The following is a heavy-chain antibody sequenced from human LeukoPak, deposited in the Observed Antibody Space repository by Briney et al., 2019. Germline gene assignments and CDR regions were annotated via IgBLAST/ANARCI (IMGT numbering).Heavy chain of an antibody. J-gene: IGHJ4*02. CDR2: MNPKSGNT. CDR1: GYTFTNYD. V-gene: IGHV1-8*01. D-gene: IGHD1-26*01. CDR3: ARVWGAIDY. Sequence: ASVKVSCKTSGYTFTNYDINWARQAAGQGLEWVGWMNPKSGNTGSAQRFQGRVTMTRDTSISTAYMELSSLRSEDTAVYYCARVWGAIDYWGQGTLVTVSA.